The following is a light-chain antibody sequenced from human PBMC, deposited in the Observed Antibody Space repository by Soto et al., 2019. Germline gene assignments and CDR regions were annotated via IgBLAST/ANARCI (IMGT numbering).Light chain of an antibody. J-gene: IGKJ1*01. CDR1: QSVLHSSNNKNY. Sequence: DIVMTQSPDSLAVSLGERATINCKSSQSVLHSSNNKNYLAWYQQKPGQPPKLLIYWASTRESGVPDRFSGSGSGTDFTLTISSLQAEDVAVYFRQQYYGTPRTFGQGTKVEIK. CDR3: QQYYGTPRT. CDR2: WAS. V-gene: IGKV4-1*01.